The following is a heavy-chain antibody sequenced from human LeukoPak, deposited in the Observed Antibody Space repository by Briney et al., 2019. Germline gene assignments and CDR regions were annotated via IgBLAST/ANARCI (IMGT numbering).Heavy chain of an antibody. CDR1: GFRFSDYW. J-gene: IGHJ4*02. CDR2: ILTDGSGT. Sequence: PGGSLRLSCAASGFRFSDYWMHWVRQVPGKGLVWVSRILTDGSGTNYADSVKGRFTISRDYAKNTLFLQMNRLRAEDTAVYYCAGRRVLDASFDYWGQGTLVTVSS. CDR3: AGRRVLDASFDY. V-gene: IGHV3-74*01. D-gene: IGHD3-16*01.